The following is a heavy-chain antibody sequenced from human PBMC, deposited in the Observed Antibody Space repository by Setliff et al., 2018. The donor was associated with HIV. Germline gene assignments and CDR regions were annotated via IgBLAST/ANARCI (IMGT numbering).Heavy chain of an antibody. V-gene: IGHV4-59*08. Sequence: LSLTCSVSGGSISSYYWSWIRQPPGKGLEWIGDIYYSGMTNYNPSLQSRVTISLDTSKNQFSLKLRSVTAADTAVYYCARRDGYSYGFYFDYWGQGTLVTVSS. J-gene: IGHJ4*02. CDR2: IYYSGMT. D-gene: IGHD5-18*01. CDR3: ARRDGYSYGFYFDY. CDR1: GGSISSYY.